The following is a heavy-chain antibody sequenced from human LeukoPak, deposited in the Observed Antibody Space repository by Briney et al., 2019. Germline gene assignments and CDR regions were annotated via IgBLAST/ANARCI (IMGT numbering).Heavy chain of an antibody. J-gene: IGHJ3*02. D-gene: IGHD5-12*01. CDR1: GYTFTGYY. Sequence: ASVEVSCKASGYTFTGYYMHWVRQAPGQGLEWMGWINPNSGGTNYAQKFQGRVTMTRDTSISTAYMELSRLRSDDTAVYYCARDRVATIRDAFDIWGQGTMVTVSS. V-gene: IGHV1-2*02. CDR3: ARDRVATIRDAFDI. CDR2: INPNSGGT.